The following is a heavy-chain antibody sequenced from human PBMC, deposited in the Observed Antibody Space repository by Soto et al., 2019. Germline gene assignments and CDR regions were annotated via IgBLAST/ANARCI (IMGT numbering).Heavy chain of an antibody. V-gene: IGHV3-48*01. J-gene: IGHJ5*02. CDR3: ARAGRSSGIDP. Sequence: EVQLVESGGGLVQPGGSLRLSCAASGFTFSSYRMNWVRQAPGKGLECVSYISSSSSTIYYADSVKGRFTVSRDNAKNSLYLQMNSLRAEDTDVYYCARAGRSSGIDPWGQGTLVTVSS. D-gene: IGHD1-26*01. CDR1: GFTFSSYR. CDR2: ISSSSSTI.